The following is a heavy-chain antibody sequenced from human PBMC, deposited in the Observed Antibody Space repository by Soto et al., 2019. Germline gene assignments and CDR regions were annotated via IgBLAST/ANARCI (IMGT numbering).Heavy chain of an antibody. Sequence: QLQLQESGSGLVKPSQTLSLTCAVSGGSISSGGYSWSWIRQPPGKRLEWIGYIYHSGSTYYNPSLKSRVTISVDRSKNQFSLKLSSVTAADTAVYYCARVRYDSPHPFDYWGQGTLVTVSS. V-gene: IGHV4-30-2*01. CDR1: GGSISSGGYS. CDR3: ARVRYDSPHPFDY. CDR2: IYHSGST. D-gene: IGHD3-22*01. J-gene: IGHJ4*02.